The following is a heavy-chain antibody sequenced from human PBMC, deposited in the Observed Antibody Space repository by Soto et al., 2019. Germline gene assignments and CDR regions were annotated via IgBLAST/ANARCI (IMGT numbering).Heavy chain of an antibody. CDR2: IYYSGST. J-gene: IGHJ3*02. V-gene: IGHV4-59*01. Sequence: QVQLQDSGPGLVKPSENLSLTCTVSGGSISSYYWSWIRQPPGNGLEWIGYIYYSGSTNYNPSLKSRFTIAVVTSKTLYLLKLGSVAAADTAVYYCARRYGYAFDIWGQGTMVTVSS. D-gene: IGHD4-17*01. CDR3: ARRYGYAFDI. CDR1: GGSISSYY.